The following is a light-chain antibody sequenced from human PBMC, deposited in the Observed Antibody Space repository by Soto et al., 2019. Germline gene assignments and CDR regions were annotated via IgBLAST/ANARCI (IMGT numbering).Light chain of an antibody. CDR1: QSLVYSDGNTS. V-gene: IGKV2-30*01. CDR3: MQGTHGS. J-gene: IGKJ3*01. Sequence: DVVMTQSPLSLPVTLGQPASISCRSSQSLVYSDGNTSLNWFQQRPGQSPRRLIYKVSNRDSGVPNRFSGSGSGTDFTLKISRVEAEDVGVYYCMQGTHGSFGPGTKVDIK. CDR2: KVS.